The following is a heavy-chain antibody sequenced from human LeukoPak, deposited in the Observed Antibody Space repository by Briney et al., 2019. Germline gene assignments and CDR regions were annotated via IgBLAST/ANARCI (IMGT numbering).Heavy chain of an antibody. V-gene: IGHV3-7*01. J-gene: IGHJ4*02. Sequence: GGSLRFSCAASGFTFSSYAMGWVSQAPGKGLEWVANIKQDGSEKYYVDSVKGRFTISRDNAKNSLYLQMNSLRAEDTAVYYCARRGQLLWGNYFDYWGQGTLVTVSS. CDR1: GFTFSSYA. D-gene: IGHD2-2*01. CDR3: ARRGQLLWGNYFDY. CDR2: IKQDGSEK.